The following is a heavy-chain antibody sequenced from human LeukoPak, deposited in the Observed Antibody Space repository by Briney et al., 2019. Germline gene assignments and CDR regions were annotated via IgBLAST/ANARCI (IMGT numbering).Heavy chain of an antibody. D-gene: IGHD5-18*01. CDR2: LYSDGST. CDR3: ARTTDTAMISHYYYMDV. CDR1: GFTVSSNY. Sequence: PGGSLRLSCAASGFTVSSNYMSWVRQAPGKGLEWVSILYSDGSTYYADSVMGRFTISRDNSKNTLYLQMNSLRAEDTAVYYCARTTDTAMISHYYYMDVWGKGTTVTISS. V-gene: IGHV3-53*01. J-gene: IGHJ6*03.